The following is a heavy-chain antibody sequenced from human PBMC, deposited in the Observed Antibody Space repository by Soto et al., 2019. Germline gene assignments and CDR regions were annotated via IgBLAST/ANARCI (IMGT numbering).Heavy chain of an antibody. CDR2: MNPNSGNT. Sequence: GASVKVSCKASGYTFTSYDINWVRQATGQGLEWMGWMNPNSGNTGYAQKFQGRVTMTRNTSISTAYMELSSLRSEDTAVYYCARGVSHSSSITGTTEYYFDYWGQGTLVTVSS. CDR1: GYTFTSYD. J-gene: IGHJ4*02. D-gene: IGHD1-7*01. CDR3: ARGVSHSSSITGTTEYYFDY. V-gene: IGHV1-8*01.